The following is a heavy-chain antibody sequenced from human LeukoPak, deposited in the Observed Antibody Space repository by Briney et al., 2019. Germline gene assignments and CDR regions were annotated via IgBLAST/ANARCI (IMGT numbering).Heavy chain of an antibody. D-gene: IGHD4-17*01. CDR1: GGTFSSYA. CDR2: IIPIFGTA. Sequence: GASVKVSCKASGGTFSSYAISWVRQAPGQGLEWMGRIIPIFGTANYAQKFQGRVTITTDESTSTAYMELSSLRSEDTAVYYCARDPRATTVTTYWFDPWGQGTLVTVSS. J-gene: IGHJ5*02. V-gene: IGHV1-69*05. CDR3: ARDPRATTVTTYWFDP.